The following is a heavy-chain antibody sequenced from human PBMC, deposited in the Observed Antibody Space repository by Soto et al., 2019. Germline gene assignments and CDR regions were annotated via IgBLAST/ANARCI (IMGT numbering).Heavy chain of an antibody. CDR3: TTGLIAVPGYSSSWYFAPRSNRPTSYYYYGMDV. CDR2: IKSKTDGGTT. D-gene: IGHD6-13*01. V-gene: IGHV3-15*01. Sequence: EVQLVESGGGLVKPGGSLRLSCAASGFTFSNAWMSWVRQAPGKGLEWVGRIKSKTDGGTTDYAAPVKGRFTISRDDSKNTLYLQMNSLKTEDTAVYYCTTGLIAVPGYSSSWYFAPRSNRPTSYYYYGMDVWGQGTTVTVSS. J-gene: IGHJ6*02. CDR1: GFTFSNAW.